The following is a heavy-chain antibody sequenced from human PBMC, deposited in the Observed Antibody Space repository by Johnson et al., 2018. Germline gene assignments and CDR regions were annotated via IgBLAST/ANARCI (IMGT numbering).Heavy chain of an antibody. J-gene: IGHJ6*03. Sequence: QVQLVQSGPGLVKPSQTLSLTCAISGDSVSSNSAAWNWIRQSPSRGLEWLGRTYYRSKWYNDYAVSVKSRLTINPDTSKNQFSRQLNSVTPEDTAVYYCARDVLRWFGDYYYYYMDVWGKGTTVTVSS. V-gene: IGHV6-1*01. CDR1: GDSVSSNSAA. CDR3: ARDVLRWFGDYYYYYMDV. CDR2: TYYRSKWYN. D-gene: IGHD3-10*01.